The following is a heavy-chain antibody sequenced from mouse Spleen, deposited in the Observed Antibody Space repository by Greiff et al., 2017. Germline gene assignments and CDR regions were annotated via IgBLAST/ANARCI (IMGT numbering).Heavy chain of an antibody. Sequence: EVKLMESGGGLVKPGGSLKLSCAASGFTFSDYGMHWVRQAPEKGLEWVAYISSGSSTIYYADTVKGRFTISRDNAKNTLFLQMTSLRSEDTAMYYCATVTGRYFDYWGQGTTLTVSS. D-gene: IGHD4-1*01. CDR2: ISSGSSTI. CDR1: GFTFSDYG. CDR3: ATVTGRYFDY. V-gene: IGHV5-17*01. J-gene: IGHJ2*01.